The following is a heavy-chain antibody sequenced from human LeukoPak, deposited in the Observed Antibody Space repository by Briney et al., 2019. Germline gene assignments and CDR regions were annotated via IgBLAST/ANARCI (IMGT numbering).Heavy chain of an antibody. CDR1: GLTFSSYS. D-gene: IGHD2-21*02. J-gene: IGHJ4*02. CDR3: ARGLVVTGRHFDY. Sequence: GGSLRLSCAVTGLTFSSYSMNWVRQAPGKGLEWVSYISSSSSTIYYADSVKGRFTISRDNAKNSLYLQMNSLGAEDTAVYYCARGLVVTGRHFDYWGQGTLVTVSS. V-gene: IGHV3-48*01. CDR2: ISSSSSTI.